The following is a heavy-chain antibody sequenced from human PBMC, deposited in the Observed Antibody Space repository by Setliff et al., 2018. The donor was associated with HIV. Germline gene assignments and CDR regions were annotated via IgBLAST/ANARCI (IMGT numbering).Heavy chain of an antibody. CDR2: IYYSGSS. Sequence: SETLSLTCKVSGDSVNSYNYYWSWIRQHPGKGLEWIGYIYYSGSSYYNPSVRSRVIMSLDTSENHFSLKLSSVTAADTAVYYCARSLVPSGYYYGRHAFDIWGQGTKVTVSS. J-gene: IGHJ3*02. CDR1: GDSVNSYNYY. CDR3: ARSLVPSGYYYGRHAFDI. V-gene: IGHV4-31*03. D-gene: IGHD3-22*01.